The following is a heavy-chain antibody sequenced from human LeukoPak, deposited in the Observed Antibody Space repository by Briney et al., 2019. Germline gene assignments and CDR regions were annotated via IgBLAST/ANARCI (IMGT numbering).Heavy chain of an antibody. D-gene: IGHD1-7*01. CDR1: GGSFSGYY. J-gene: IGHJ4*02. CDR2: INHSGST. CDR3: ARGWGTGTTRAYFDY. Sequence: SETLSLTCAVYGGSFSGYYWSWIRQPPGKGLEWIGEINHSGSTNYNPSLKSRVTISVDTSKNQFSLKLSSVTAADTAVYYCARGWGTGTTRAYFDYWGQGTLVTVSS. V-gene: IGHV4-34*01.